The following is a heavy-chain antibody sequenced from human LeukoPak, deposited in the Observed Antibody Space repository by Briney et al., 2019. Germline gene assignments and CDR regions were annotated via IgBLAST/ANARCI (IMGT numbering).Heavy chain of an antibody. J-gene: IGHJ6*03. D-gene: IGHD5-18*01. Sequence: PSETLSLTCAVYGGSFSGYYWSWNRQPPGKGLEWIGYIYYSGSTNYNPSLKSRISISVDTSKNQFSLKLSSVTAADTAVYYCARTTEGGYTYNYFYYYYMDVWGKGTTVTISS. CDR2: IYYSGST. V-gene: IGHV4-59*01. CDR3: ARTTEGGYTYNYFYYYYMDV. CDR1: GGSFSGYY.